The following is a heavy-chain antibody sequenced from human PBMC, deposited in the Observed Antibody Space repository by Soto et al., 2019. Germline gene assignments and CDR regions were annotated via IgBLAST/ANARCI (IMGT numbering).Heavy chain of an antibody. CDR1: RGSISSYY. CDR3: ARDTPRGQTMGNWFDP. V-gene: IGHV4-4*07. D-gene: IGHD3-10*01. Sequence: NLSLTCTVPRGSISSYYWSWIRQPAGKGLEWIGRIYTSVSTNYNPSPKSRVNISVDTSXXXXSXXXSXVXXADXAAYYCARDTPRGQTMGNWFDPWGQGTLVTVSS. CDR2: IYTSVST. J-gene: IGHJ5*02.